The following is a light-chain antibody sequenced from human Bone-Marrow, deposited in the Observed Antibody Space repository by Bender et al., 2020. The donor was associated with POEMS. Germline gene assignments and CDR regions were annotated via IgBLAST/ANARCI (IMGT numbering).Light chain of an antibody. J-gene: IGLJ3*02. Sequence: QSVLTQPPSVSEAPRQRVTISCSGSSSNIGNNLVNWYQQLPGKAPKLLIYYDDLVPSGVSDRFSGSKSGTSASLAITGLQSDDEAIYFCVAWDASLNGWVFGGGTKLTVL. CDR3: VAWDASLNGWV. V-gene: IGLV1-36*01. CDR1: SSNIGNNL. CDR2: YDD.